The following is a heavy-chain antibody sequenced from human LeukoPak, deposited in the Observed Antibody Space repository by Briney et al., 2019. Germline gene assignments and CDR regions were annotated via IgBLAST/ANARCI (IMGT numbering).Heavy chain of an antibody. D-gene: IGHD3-16*02. V-gene: IGHV4-59*01. CDR3: ARGDYDYVWGSYRYDNNWFDP. Sequence: SSETLSLTCTISGGSISSYYWSWIRQPPGKGLEWIGYIYYSGSTNYNPSLKSRVSISVDRSKNQFSLKLSSVIAADTAVYYCARGDYDYVWGSYRYDNNWFDPWGPGTLVTVSS. CDR1: GGSISSYY. CDR2: IYYSGST. J-gene: IGHJ5*02.